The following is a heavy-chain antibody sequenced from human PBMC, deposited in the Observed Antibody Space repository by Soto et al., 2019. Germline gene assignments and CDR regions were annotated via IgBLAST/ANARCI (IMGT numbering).Heavy chain of an antibody. J-gene: IGHJ6*02. V-gene: IGHV4-34*01. CDR3: ARDYHGYNFHAWDYYYGMDV. D-gene: IGHD5-12*01. CDR2: INHSGST. CDR1: GGSFSGCY. Sequence: SETLSLTCAVYGGSFSGCYWTWIRQPPGTGLEWIGEINHSGSTNYNPSLKSRVTISVDTSKNQFSLKLTSVTAADTAVYYCARDYHGYNFHAWDYYYGMDVWGQGTTVTVS.